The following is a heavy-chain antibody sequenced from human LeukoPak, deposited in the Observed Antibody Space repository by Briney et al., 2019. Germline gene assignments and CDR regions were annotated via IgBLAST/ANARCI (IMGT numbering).Heavy chain of an antibody. Sequence: ASVKDSCKASGYSFTSYYIHWVRQAPGQGLEWMGIINPSGGSTSYAQKFQGRVTMTRDKSTSTVFIELSSLRSEETVVYFCSRSPHFKGGSCRHAFDIWGQGTMVTVSS. D-gene: IGHD2-15*01. CDR1: GYSFTSYY. J-gene: IGHJ3*02. CDR3: SRSPHFKGGSCRHAFDI. V-gene: IGHV1-46*01. CDR2: INPSGGST.